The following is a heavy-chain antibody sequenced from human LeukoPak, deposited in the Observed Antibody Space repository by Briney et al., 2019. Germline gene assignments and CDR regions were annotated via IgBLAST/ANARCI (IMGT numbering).Heavy chain of an antibody. CDR2: IYYSGST. J-gene: IGHJ3*02. CDR1: GGSISSGDYY. V-gene: IGHV4-30-4*01. Sequence: SETLPLTCTVSGGSISSGDYYWSWIRQPPGKGLEWIGYIYYSGSTYYNPSLKSRVTISVDTSKNQFSLKLSSVTAADTAVYYCARDSKGAFDIWGQGTMVTVSS. CDR3: ARDSKGAFDI.